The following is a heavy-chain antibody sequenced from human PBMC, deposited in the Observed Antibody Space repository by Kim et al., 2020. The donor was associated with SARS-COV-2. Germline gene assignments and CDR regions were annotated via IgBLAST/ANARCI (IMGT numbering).Heavy chain of an antibody. CDR2: IYYSGST. D-gene: IGHD2-15*01. V-gene: IGHV4-39*07. Sequence: SETLSLTCTVSGGSISSSSYYWGWIRQPPGKGLEWIGSIYYSGSTYYNPSLKSRVTISVDTSKNQFSLKLSSVTAADTAVYYCARDQGDCSGGSCYPTRYFDSWGQGTLVTVSS. CDR3: ARDQGDCSGGSCYPTRYFDS. CDR1: GGSISSSSYY. J-gene: IGHJ4*02.